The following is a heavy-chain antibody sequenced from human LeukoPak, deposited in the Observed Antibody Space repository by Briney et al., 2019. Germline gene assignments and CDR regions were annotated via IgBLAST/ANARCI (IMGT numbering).Heavy chain of an antibody. CDR3: ARESRTYYDFWSGYYLDY. CDR2: INAGNGNT. D-gene: IGHD3-3*01. Sequence: ASVKVSCKASGYTFTSYAMHWVRQAPGQRLEWMGWINAGNGNTKYSQEFQGRVTITRDTSASTAYMELSSLRSDDTAVYYCARESRTYYDFWSGYYLDYWGQGTLVTVSS. J-gene: IGHJ4*02. CDR1: GYTFTSYA. V-gene: IGHV1-3*01.